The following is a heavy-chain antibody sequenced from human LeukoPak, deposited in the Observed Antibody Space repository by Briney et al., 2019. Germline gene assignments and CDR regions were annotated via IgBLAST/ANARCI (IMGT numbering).Heavy chain of an antibody. J-gene: IGHJ4*02. D-gene: IGHD3-22*01. CDR1: GFTFSSYE. Sequence: GGSLRLSCAASGFTFSSYEMNWVRQAPGKGLDWVSYISSSGSTIYYADSVKGRFTISRDNAKNSLYLQMNSLRAEDTAVYYCARQISIDSSGYYYVGRGTFYYFDYWGQGTLVTVSS. CDR3: ARQISIDSSGYYYVGRGTFYYFDY. CDR2: ISSSGSTI. V-gene: IGHV3-48*03.